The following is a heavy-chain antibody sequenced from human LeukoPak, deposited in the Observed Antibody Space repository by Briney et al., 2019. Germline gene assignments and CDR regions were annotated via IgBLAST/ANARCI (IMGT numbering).Heavy chain of an antibody. CDR3: ARGGALYYDILTGYYKGAFDI. CDR1: GYTFTSYG. CDR2: ISAYNGNT. J-gene: IGHJ3*02. D-gene: IGHD3-9*01. Sequence: GASVKASCKASGYTFTSYGISWVRQAPGQGLEWMGWISAYNGNTNYAQKLQGRVTMTTDTSTSTAYMELRSLRSDDTAVYYCARGGALYYDILTGYYKGAFDIWGQGTMVTVSS. V-gene: IGHV1-18*01.